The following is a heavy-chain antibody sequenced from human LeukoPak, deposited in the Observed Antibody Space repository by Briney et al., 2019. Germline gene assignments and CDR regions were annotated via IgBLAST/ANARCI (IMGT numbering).Heavy chain of an antibody. CDR2: IHHSGST. Sequence: SETLSLTCAVYGGSISGYYWSWIRQPPGKGLEWIGEIHHSGSTNYNPSLKSRVTISVDTSKNQFSLKLSSVTAADTAVYYCAREVRAAAGNSLLDYWGQGTLVTVSS. CDR3: AREVRAAAGNSLLDY. D-gene: IGHD6-13*01. V-gene: IGHV4-34*01. CDR1: GGSISGYY. J-gene: IGHJ4*02.